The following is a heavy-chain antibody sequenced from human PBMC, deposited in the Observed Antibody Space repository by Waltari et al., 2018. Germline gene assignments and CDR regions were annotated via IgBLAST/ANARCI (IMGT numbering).Heavy chain of an antibody. J-gene: IGHJ4*02. CDR2: ITPVNGNT. CDR1: GYTFTYRY. CDR3: ARGKEQWLLDY. D-gene: IGHD6-19*01. V-gene: IGHV1-45*02. Sequence: QMQLVQSGAEVKKTGSSVKVSCKASGYTFTYRYLHWVRQAPGQALEWMGWITPVNGNTNYAQKFQDRGTITRDRSMSTAYMELSSLRSEDTAMYYCARGKEQWLLDYWGQGTLVTVSS.